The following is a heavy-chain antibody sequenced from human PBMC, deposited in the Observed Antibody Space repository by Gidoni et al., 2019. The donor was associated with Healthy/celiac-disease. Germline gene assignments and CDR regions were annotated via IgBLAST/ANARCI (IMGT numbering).Heavy chain of an antibody. CDR3: ARGGYYYDSSGTFD. CDR1: GFTFSSYG. D-gene: IGHD3-22*01. CDR2: IWYDGSNK. Sequence: GFTFSSYGMHWVRQAPGKGLEWVAVIWYDGSNKYYADSVKGRFTISRDNSKNTLYLQMNSLRAEDTAVYYCARGGYYYDSSGTFDWGQGTLVTVSS. J-gene: IGHJ4*02. V-gene: IGHV3-33*01.